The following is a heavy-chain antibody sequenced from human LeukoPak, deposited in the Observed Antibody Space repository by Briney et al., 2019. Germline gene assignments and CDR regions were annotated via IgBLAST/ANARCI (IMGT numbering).Heavy chain of an antibody. CDR2: ISGSGGST. CDR3: AKDISVYYYDSSQAGAFDI. Sequence: PGGSLRLSCAASGFTFSSYAMSWVRQAPGKGLEWVSAISGSGGSTYYADSVKGRFTISRDNSKNTLYLQMNSLRAEDTAEYYCAKDISVYYYDSSQAGAFDIWGQGTMVTVSS. J-gene: IGHJ3*02. V-gene: IGHV3-23*01. D-gene: IGHD3-22*01. CDR1: GFTFSSYA.